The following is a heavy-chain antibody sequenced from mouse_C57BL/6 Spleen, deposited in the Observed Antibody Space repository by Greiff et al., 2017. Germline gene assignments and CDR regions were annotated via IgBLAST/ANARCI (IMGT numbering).Heavy chain of an antibody. Sequence: EVQLQQSGAELVRPGASVKLSCTASGFNIKDDYMHWVKQRPEQGLEWIGWIDPENGDTEYASKFQGKATITADTSSNTAYLQLSSLTSEDTAVYYCTTAGILLRSPWFAYWGQGTLVTVSA. CDR2: IDPENGDT. V-gene: IGHV14-4*01. D-gene: IGHD1-1*01. CDR1: GFNIKDDY. CDR3: TTAGILLRSPWFAY. J-gene: IGHJ3*01.